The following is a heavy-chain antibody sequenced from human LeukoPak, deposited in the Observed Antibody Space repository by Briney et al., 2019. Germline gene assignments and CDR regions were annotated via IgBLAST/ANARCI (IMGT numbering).Heavy chain of an antibody. CDR2: ISASGSGT. CDR1: GFTFSSYA. J-gene: IGHJ4*02. CDR3: AKDGYDILTGYYGYYFDY. Sequence: PGGSLRLSCAASGFTFSSYAMSWVRQAPGKGLEWVSAISASGSGTYYADSVKGRFTISRDNSKNTLYLQMNSLRAEDTAVYYCAKDGYDILTGYYGYYFDYWGQGTLVTVSS. D-gene: IGHD3-9*01. V-gene: IGHV3-23*01.